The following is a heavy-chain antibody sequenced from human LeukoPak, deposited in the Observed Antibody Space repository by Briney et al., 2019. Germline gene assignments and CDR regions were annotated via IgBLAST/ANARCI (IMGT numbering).Heavy chain of an antibody. Sequence: ASVKVSCKVSGYTLTELSMHWVRQAPGKGLEWMGGFDPEDGETIYAQKFQGRVTMTEDTSTDTAYMELSSLRSEDTAVYYCATALWFRDSSLDDASDIWGQGTMVTVSS. CDR3: ATALWFRDSSLDDASDI. J-gene: IGHJ3*02. CDR1: GYTLTELS. V-gene: IGHV1-24*01. D-gene: IGHD3-10*01. CDR2: FDPEDGET.